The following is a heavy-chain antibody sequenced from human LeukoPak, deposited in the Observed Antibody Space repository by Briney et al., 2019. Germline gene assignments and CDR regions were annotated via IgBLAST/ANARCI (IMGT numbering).Heavy chain of an antibody. V-gene: IGHV3-23*01. J-gene: IGHJ3*02. Sequence: GGSLRLSCAASGFTFNNCAMSWVRQAPGKGLEWVSCITISGANSYYADSVKGRFTVSRDNSNNTLYLQMNSLRAEDTAVYYCATVLRDGYNRAHDALDMWGRGTMVTVSS. D-gene: IGHD5-24*01. CDR3: ATVLRDGYNRAHDALDM. CDR2: ITISGANS. CDR1: GFTFNNCA.